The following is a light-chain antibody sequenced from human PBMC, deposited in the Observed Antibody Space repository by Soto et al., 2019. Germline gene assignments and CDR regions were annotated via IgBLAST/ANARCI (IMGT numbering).Light chain of an antibody. Sequence: DIQMTQSRSSLSASVGDRVTITCRASQSISSYLNWYQQKPGKAPKLLIYAASSLQSGVPSRFSGSGSGTDFTLTISSLQPEDFVTYYCQQSYSTPWTFGQGTEVDI. CDR2: AAS. CDR3: QQSYSTPWT. CDR1: QSISSY. V-gene: IGKV1-39*01. J-gene: IGKJ1*01.